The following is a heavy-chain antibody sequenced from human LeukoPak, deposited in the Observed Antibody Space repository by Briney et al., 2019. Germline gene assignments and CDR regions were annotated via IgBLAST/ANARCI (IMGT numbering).Heavy chain of an antibody. CDR2: INHSGST. D-gene: IGHD1-1*01. V-gene: IGHV4-34*01. CDR1: GGSFSGYY. J-gene: IGHJ4*02. Sequence: SETLSLTCAVYGGSFSGYYWSWIRQPPGKGLEWIGEINHSGSTNYNPSLKSRVTISVDTSKNQFSLKLSSVTAADTAVYYCARIGNYYFDYWGQGTLVTVSS. CDR3: ARIGNYYFDY.